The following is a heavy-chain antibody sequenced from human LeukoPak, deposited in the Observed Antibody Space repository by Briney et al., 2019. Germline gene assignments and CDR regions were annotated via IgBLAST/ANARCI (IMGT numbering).Heavy chain of an antibody. CDR1: EFTFSTYD. CDR3: SQGSWGDD. Sequence: QPGGSLRLSCAASEFTFSTYDMTWVRQAPGKGLEWVSTITGGDDTTYYADSVKGRFTISRDNSKNTVYLQMNNLRAEDTAVYYCSQGSWGDDWGQGTLVTVSS. D-gene: IGHD1-26*01. J-gene: IGHJ4*02. V-gene: IGHV3-23*01. CDR2: ITGGDDTT.